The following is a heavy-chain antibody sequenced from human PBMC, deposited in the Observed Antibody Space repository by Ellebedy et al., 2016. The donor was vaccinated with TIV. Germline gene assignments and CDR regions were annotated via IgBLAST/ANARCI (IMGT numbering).Heavy chain of an antibody. J-gene: IGHJ4*02. Sequence: GESLKISCTVSGFTFTSYGMNWVRQAPGKGLEWIAYIGDSGNIYYADSVKGRFTISRDNAKNSLFLQMSSLRAEDTAVYYCVSSGATPDHYWGQGTLVTVSS. CDR1: GFTFTSYG. D-gene: IGHD3-10*01. V-gene: IGHV3-48*04. CDR2: IGDSGNI. CDR3: VSSGATPDHY.